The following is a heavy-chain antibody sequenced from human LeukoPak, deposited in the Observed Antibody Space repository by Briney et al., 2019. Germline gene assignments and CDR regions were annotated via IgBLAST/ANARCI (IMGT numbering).Heavy chain of an antibody. D-gene: IGHD3-22*01. CDR1: GFTFTDAW. V-gene: IGHV3-69-1*01. J-gene: IGHJ3*02. Sequence: GGSLRLSCTASGFTFTDAWMNWVRQAPGKGLEWVSSISSSSYIYYADSVKGRFTISRDNAKNSLYLQMNSLRAEDTAVYYCARETSYYDSSGYYEEIAFDIWGQGTMVTVSS. CDR2: ISSSSYI. CDR3: ARETSYYDSSGYYEEIAFDI.